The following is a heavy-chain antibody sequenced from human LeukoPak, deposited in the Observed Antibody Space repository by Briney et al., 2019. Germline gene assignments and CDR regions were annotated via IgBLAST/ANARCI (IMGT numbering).Heavy chain of an antibody. CDR2: FDPEDVET. V-gene: IGHV1-24*01. CDR3: ATHSILGYYYHYVDV. D-gene: IGHD3-22*01. J-gene: IGHJ6*03. Sequence: ASVKVSCKVSGYIVSEFTIHWVRQTPGKRLEWMGGFDPEDVETVYSQMFKGRLTLTEDTSTNTAYMELTGLTSADTAIYYCATHSILGYYYHYVDVWGKGTPVTVSS. CDR1: GYIVSEFT.